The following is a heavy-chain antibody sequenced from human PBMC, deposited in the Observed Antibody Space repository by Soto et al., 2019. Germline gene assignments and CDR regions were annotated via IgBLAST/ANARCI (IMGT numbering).Heavy chain of an antibody. Sequence: QVHLVQSGAEARKPGASVNVSCMASGFSLNTYVVHWVRQAPGQGLEWMGWVNAASGNTQTSQKFQGRLTLTRDTSANTAYIELSRLRTEDTAVYFCARRPLLESHFDYWGQGTLVAVSS. CDR3: ARRPLLESHFDY. V-gene: IGHV1-3*01. CDR2: VNAASGNT. CDR1: GFSLNTYV. J-gene: IGHJ4*02.